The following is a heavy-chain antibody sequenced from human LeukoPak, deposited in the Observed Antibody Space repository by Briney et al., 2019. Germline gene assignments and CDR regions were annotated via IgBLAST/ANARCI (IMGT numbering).Heavy chain of an antibody. CDR2: ISWNSGSI. CDR3: AKAWDSSSWYYFDY. V-gene: IGHV3-9*01. Sequence: GRSLRLSCAASGFTFDDYAMHWVRQAPGKGLEWVSGISWNSGSIGYADSVKGRFTISRDNSKNTLYLQMNSLRAEDTAVYYCAKAWDSSSWYYFDYWGQGTLVTVSS. CDR1: GFTFDDYA. J-gene: IGHJ4*02. D-gene: IGHD6-13*01.